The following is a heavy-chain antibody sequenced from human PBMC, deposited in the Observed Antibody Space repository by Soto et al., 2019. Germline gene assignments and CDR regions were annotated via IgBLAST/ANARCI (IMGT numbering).Heavy chain of an antibody. CDR1: GGTFSSYA. CDR3: AREGSSNESPYYGMDV. D-gene: IGHD3-10*01. Sequence: QVQLVQSGAEVKKPGSSVKVSCKASGGTFSSYAISWVRQAPGQGLEWMGGIIPIFCTANYAQKFQGRVTITADESTSTAYMELSSLRSEDTAVYYCAREGSSNESPYYGMDVWGQGTTVTVSS. J-gene: IGHJ6*02. V-gene: IGHV1-69*01. CDR2: IIPIFCTA.